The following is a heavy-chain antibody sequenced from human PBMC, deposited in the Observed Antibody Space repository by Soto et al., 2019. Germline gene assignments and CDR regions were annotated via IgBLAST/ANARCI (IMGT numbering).Heavy chain of an antibody. V-gene: IGHV4-31*03. CDR1: GGSISSGGYY. Sequence: QVQLQESGPGLVKPSQTLSLTCTVSGGSISSGGYYWSWIRQHPGKGLEWIGHIYNSGSTYYNPSLKRRVTIPVNTYKNQFSLKLSSVTAADTAVYYCARGYSYGQYWGQGTLVTVSS. CDR3: ARGYSYGQY. CDR2: IYNSGST. J-gene: IGHJ4*02. D-gene: IGHD5-18*01.